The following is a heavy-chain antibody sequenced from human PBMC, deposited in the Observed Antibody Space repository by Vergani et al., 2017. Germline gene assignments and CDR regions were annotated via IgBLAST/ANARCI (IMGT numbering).Heavy chain of an antibody. CDR1: GFTFSSYD. D-gene: IGHD2-15*01. J-gene: IGHJ5*02. CDR3: ARIRRGGPFDP. V-gene: IGHV3-48*03. CDR2: ISSSGSTI. Sequence: EVQLVESGGGLVQPGGSLRLSCAASGFTFSSYDMNWVRQAPGQGLEWVSYISSSGSTIYYADSVKGRFTISRDNAKNSLYLQMNSLRAEDTAVYYCARIRRGGPFDPWGQGTLVTVSS.